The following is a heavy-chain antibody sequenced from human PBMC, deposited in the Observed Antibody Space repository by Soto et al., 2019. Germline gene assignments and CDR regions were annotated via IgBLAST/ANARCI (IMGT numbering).Heavy chain of an antibody. CDR2: ISSSSSTI. V-gene: IGHV3-48*04. CDR3: ARAVEEDIVLLDV. Sequence: GGSLRLSCAASGFTFGSYSMNWVRQAPGKGLEWVSYISSSSSTIYYADSVKGRFTISRDNAKNSLYLQMNSLRAEDTAVYYCARAVEEDIVLLDVWGQGTTVTVSS. CDR1: GFTFGSYS. J-gene: IGHJ6*02. D-gene: IGHD2-8*01.